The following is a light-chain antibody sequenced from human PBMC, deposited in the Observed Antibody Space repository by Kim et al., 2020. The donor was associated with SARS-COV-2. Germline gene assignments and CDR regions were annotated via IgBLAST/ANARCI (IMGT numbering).Light chain of an antibody. J-gene: IGLJ1*01. Sequence: QSVLTQPPSVSGAPGQRVTVSCAGTHSNIGAGYDEHWYQQFPGMAPKLLIYGDINRPSGVPDRFSGSKSGSSASLVITGLQPEDEADYYCQSYDSSLSGFVFGSGTKVTVL. CDR1: HSNIGAGYD. CDR3: QSYDSSLSGFV. CDR2: GDI. V-gene: IGLV1-40*01.